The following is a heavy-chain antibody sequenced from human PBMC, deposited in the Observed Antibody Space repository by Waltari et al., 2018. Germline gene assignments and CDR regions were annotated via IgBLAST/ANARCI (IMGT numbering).Heavy chain of an antibody. CDR2: ISGSGGST. D-gene: IGHD3-22*01. J-gene: IGHJ3*02. CDR1: GFPFSSYA. Sequence: EVQLVESGGGLVQPGGSLRLSCAASGFPFSSYAMSWFRQAPGKGLGWVSAISGSGGSTYYADSVKGRFTISRDNSKNTLYLQMNSLRAEDTAVYYCAKERRVTYYYDSSGLDAFDIWGQGTMVTVSS. V-gene: IGHV3-23*04. CDR3: AKERRVTYYYDSSGLDAFDI.